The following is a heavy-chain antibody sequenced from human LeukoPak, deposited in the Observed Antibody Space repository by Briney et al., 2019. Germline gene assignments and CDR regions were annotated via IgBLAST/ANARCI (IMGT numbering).Heavy chain of an antibody. J-gene: IGHJ3*02. V-gene: IGHV3-9*01. D-gene: IGHD3-22*01. CDR3: AKDTDYDSSGPGAFDI. CDR1: GFTFDDYA. Sequence: GGSLRLSCAASGFTFDDYAMHWVRQAPGKGLEWVSGISWNSGSIGYADSVKGRFTISRDNAKNSLYLQMNSLRAEDTALYYCAKDTDYDSSGPGAFDIWGQGTMVTVSS. CDR2: ISWNSGSI.